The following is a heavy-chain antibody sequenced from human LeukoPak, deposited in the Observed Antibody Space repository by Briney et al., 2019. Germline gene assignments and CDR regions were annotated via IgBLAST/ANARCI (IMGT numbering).Heavy chain of an antibody. CDR1: GGSFSDYY. V-gene: IGHV4-59*08. CDR3: ARLRVDYYDSSGYWVLFDY. CDR2: IYYSGST. J-gene: IGHJ4*02. Sequence: SETLSLTFTVYGGSFSDYYWSWIRQPPGKGLEWIGYIYYSGSTNYNPSLKSRVTISVDTSKNQFSLKLSSVTAADTAVYYCARLRVDYYDSSGYWVLFDYWGQGTLVTVSS. D-gene: IGHD3-22*01.